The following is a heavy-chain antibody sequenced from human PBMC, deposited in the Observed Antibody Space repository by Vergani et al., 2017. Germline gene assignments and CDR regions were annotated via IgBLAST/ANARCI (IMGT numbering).Heavy chain of an antibody. J-gene: IGHJ3*02. CDR3: ARVHSGGYLLDDAFDI. CDR1: GYSISSGYY. Sequence: QVQLQESGPGLVKPSETLSLTCTVSGYSISSGYYWGWMLQPPGKGLVWIGSIYHSGSPSYNPALNSRVTISVDTSKNQFSLKLRSVTAADTALYYCARVHSGGYLLDDAFDIWGQGTMVTVSS. V-gene: IGHV4-38-2*02. D-gene: IGHD3-22*01. CDR2: IYHSGSP.